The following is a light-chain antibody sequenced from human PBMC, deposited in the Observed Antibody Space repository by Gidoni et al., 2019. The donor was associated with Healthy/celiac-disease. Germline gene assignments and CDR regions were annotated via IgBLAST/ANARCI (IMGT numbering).Light chain of an antibody. V-gene: IGLV2-11*01. Sequence: QSALTQQRSVSGSPGQSVTISCTGTSSDVGGYNYVSWYQQHPGKAPKLMIYDVSKRPSGVPDRFSGSKSGTTASLTISGLQAEDEADYYCCSYAGSYTVVFGGGTKLPVL. J-gene: IGLJ2*01. CDR3: CSYAGSYTVV. CDR2: DVS. CDR1: SSDVGGYNY.